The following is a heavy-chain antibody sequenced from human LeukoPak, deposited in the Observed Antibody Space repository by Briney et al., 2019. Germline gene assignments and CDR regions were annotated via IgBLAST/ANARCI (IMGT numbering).Heavy chain of an antibody. Sequence: GGSLRLSCAASGFTFSSHAMSWVRQAPGKGLEWVSAIGVSGSNIFYADSVKGRFTISRDNSKNTLYLQMNSLRAEDTAVYYCAIRPTVVKGPFDYWGQGVLVTVS. CDR1: GFTFSSHA. CDR2: IGVSGSNI. CDR3: AIRPTVVKGPFDY. V-gene: IGHV3-23*01. D-gene: IGHD4-23*01. J-gene: IGHJ4*02.